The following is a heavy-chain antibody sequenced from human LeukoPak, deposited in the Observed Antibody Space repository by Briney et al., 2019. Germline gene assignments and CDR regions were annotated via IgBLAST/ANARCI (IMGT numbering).Heavy chain of an antibody. V-gene: IGHV1-46*01. D-gene: IGHD6-25*01. J-gene: IGHJ4*02. CDR3: ARVGVTAATADY. Sequence: GASVKVSCMASGYTFTGYYMHWVRQAPGQGPEWMGIINPRGGSTDYAQKFQDRVTMTSDTSTSTVYMELNSLRSEDTAVYFCARVGVTAATADYWGQGTLVTVSS. CDR1: GYTFTGYY. CDR2: INPRGGST.